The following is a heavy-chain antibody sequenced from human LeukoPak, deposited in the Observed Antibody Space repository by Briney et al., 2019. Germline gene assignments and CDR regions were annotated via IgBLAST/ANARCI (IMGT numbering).Heavy chain of an antibody. V-gene: IGHV1-2*02. J-gene: IGHJ6*04. D-gene: IGHD1/OR15-1a*01. CDR3: ARDQARAYITGTYYYYGMDV. CDR1: GYTFTGYY. CDR2: INPNSGGT. Sequence: GASVKVSCKASGYTFTGYYMHWVRQAPGQGLEWMGWINPNSGGTNYAQKFQGRVTMTRYTSISTAYMELSRLRSDDTDVYYCARDQARAYITGTYYYYGMDVWGEGTTGTVSS.